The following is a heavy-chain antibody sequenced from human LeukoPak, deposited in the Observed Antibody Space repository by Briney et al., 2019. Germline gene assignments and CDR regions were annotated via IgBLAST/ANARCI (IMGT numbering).Heavy chain of an antibody. Sequence: GGSLRLSCAASGFTFSNYWMRWVRQAPGKGLEWVANIKQDGSEKYYVDSVKGRFTISRDNAKNSLYLQMNSLRAEDTAVYYCARDSSGFYPNYYFDYWGQGTLVTVSS. CDR2: IKQDGSEK. J-gene: IGHJ4*02. CDR3: ARDSSGFYPNYYFDY. CDR1: GFTFSNYW. D-gene: IGHD3-22*01. V-gene: IGHV3-7*01.